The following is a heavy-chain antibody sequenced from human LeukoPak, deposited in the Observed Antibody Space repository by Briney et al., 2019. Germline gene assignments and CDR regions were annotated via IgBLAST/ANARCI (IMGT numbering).Heavy chain of an antibody. D-gene: IGHD1-26*01. CDR3: ARYYSGSYGFDY. J-gene: IGHJ4*02. Sequence: PSETLSLTCSVSGGSISSSNYYWGWIRQPAGEGLEWIGYIYYSGSTYYNPSLRSRVTMSVDTSKNHFSLKLSSVTAADTAVYYCARYYSGSYGFDYWGQGTLVTVSS. CDR1: GGSISSSNYY. CDR2: IYYSGST. V-gene: IGHV4-39*02.